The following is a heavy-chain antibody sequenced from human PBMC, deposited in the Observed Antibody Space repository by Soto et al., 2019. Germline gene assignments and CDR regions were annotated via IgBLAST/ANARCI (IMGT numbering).Heavy chain of an antibody. CDR3: ARGTLVGAALDY. Sequence: ASVKVSCKASGYTFTSYGISWVRQAPGQGLEWMGWISTYNGNSDYAQRFQGRVTMTTDTSTSTVYMELRSLRSEDTAVYYGARGTLVGAALDYWGQGTLVTVSS. CDR1: GYTFTSYG. CDR2: ISTYNGNS. D-gene: IGHD1-26*01. J-gene: IGHJ4*02. V-gene: IGHV1-18*01.